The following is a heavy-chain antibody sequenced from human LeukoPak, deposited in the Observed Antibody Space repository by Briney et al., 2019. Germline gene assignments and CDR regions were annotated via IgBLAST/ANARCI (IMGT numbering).Heavy chain of an antibody. V-gene: IGHV1-2*07. Sequence: ASVKVSCKASGYTFTSYYMHWVRQAPGQGLEWMGWINPNTGATYYAHKFQGRVTMTRDTSISTASMELTSLTSDDTAVYYCAGPRAGSYPHWGQGTLITVSS. CDR2: INPNTGAT. CDR1: GYTFTSYY. CDR3: AGPRAGSYPH. J-gene: IGHJ4*02. D-gene: IGHD1-26*01.